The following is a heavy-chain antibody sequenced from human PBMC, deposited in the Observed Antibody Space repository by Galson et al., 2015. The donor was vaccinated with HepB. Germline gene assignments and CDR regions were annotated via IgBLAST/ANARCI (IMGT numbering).Heavy chain of an antibody. Sequence: ETLSLTCSVSGDSIITDYFYWGWVRQPPGKGPEWIGSVHSGGATYYNPSLKHRVAVSVDTSGSQFSLKVNSVTTTDTAVYYCARHRVIAVTGTGRKYFDTWGPGMLVAVS. J-gene: IGHJ4*02. CDR3: ARHRVIAVTGTGRKYFDT. CDR2: VHSGGAT. CDR1: GDSIITDYFY. D-gene: IGHD3-16*02. V-gene: IGHV4-39*01.